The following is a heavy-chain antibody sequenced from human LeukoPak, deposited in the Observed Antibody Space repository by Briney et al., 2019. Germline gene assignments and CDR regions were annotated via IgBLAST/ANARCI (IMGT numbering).Heavy chain of an antibody. V-gene: IGHV3-11*04. Sequence: GGSLRLSCAASGFTFSDYFTTWIRQAPGKGLEWVSYISGSGSSKYYADSVKGRFTISRDNAKNSLYLQMNSLRVEDTAVYYCATSQSSVAGIVGDWGQGTLVTVSS. J-gene: IGHJ4*02. CDR1: GFTFSDYF. D-gene: IGHD6-19*01. CDR2: ISGSGSSK. CDR3: ATSQSSVAGIVGD.